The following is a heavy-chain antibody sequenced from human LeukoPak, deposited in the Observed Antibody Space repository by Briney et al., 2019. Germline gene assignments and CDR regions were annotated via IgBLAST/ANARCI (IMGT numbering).Heavy chain of an antibody. CDR2: INHSGST. V-gene: IGHV4-34*01. CDR1: GGSFSGYY. Sequence: PSETLSLTCAVYGGSFSGYYWSWIRQPPGKGPEWIGEINHSGSTNYNPSLKSRVTTSVDTSKNQFSLKLSSVTAADTAVYYCARGNYDILTGYLYWGQGTLVTVSS. CDR3: ARGNYDILTGYLY. J-gene: IGHJ4*02. D-gene: IGHD3-9*01.